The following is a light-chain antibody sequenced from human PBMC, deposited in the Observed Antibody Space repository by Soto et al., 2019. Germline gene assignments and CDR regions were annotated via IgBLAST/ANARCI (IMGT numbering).Light chain of an antibody. V-gene: IGKV3-15*01. CDR2: GAS. CDR3: QQYNKWPPYT. J-gene: IGKJ2*01. Sequence: EIVXXXXPXTXSVSPGERATLSCRASQSVNSNLAWYQQKPGQAPSLLIYGASTRATGVPARFSGSGSGTEFTLTISSLQSEDFAVYYCQQYNKWPPYTFGQGTKLEIK. CDR1: QSVNSN.